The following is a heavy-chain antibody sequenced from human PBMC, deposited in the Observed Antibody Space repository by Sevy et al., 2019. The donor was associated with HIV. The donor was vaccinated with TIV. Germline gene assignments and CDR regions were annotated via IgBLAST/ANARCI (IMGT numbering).Heavy chain of an antibody. CDR1: GYTFLNYG. CDR3: ARNGARETLSFKYYYGMDV. D-gene: IGHD3-10*01. CDR2: ISPYNGNT. Sequence: ASVKVSCKASGYTFLNYGISWVRQAPGQGLEWMGWISPYNGNTKYAQKLRGRVTMTTDTSTSTAYMGVGGLRSDDTAVYYCARNGARETLSFKYYYGMDVWGQGTTVTVSS. V-gene: IGHV1-18*01. J-gene: IGHJ6*02.